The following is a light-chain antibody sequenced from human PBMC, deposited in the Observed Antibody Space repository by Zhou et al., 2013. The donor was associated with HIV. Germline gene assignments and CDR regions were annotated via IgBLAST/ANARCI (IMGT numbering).Light chain of an antibody. CDR2: AVS. CDR1: RSDVGGYDY. J-gene: IGLJ2*01. Sequence: QSALTQPASVSGSPGQSITISCTGTRSDVGGYDYVSWYQQHPGKAPKLMIYAVSNRPSGLSNRFSGSKSGNTASLTISGLLSEDEADYYCSSYTSSNTVVFGAGTKLTV. V-gene: IGLV2-14*03. CDR3: SSYTSSNTVV.